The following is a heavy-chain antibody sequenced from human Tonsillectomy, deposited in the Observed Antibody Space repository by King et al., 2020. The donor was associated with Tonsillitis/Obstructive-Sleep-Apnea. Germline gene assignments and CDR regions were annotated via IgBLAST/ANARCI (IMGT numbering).Heavy chain of an antibody. J-gene: IGHJ4*02. D-gene: IGHD4-17*01. Sequence: VNLKESGPALVKPTQTLTLTCTFSGFSLSTSGMCVSWIRQPPGKALDWLARIDWDDDKYYSASLKTRLTISKDTSKNQVVLTMTNMDPVDTATFYCSRIRAGFGDYARICYLGPGTLVTVSS. CDR3: SRIRAGFGDYARICY. CDR1: GFSLSTSGMC. V-gene: IGHV2-70*11. CDR2: IDWDDDK.